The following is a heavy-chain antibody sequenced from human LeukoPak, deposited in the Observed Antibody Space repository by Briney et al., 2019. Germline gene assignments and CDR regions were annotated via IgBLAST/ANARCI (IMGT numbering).Heavy chain of an antibody. CDR3: ARDPHWNDVPYFDY. CDR2: IKQDGSEK. CDR1: LFTFSSYW. V-gene: IGHV3-7*01. J-gene: IGHJ4*02. Sequence: GGSLRLSCAASLFTFSSYWISWVRQAPGKGLEWVANIKQDGSEKYYVDSVKGRFTISRDNAKNSLYLQMNSLRAEDTAVYYCARDPHWNDVPYFDYWGQGTLVTVSS. D-gene: IGHD1-1*01.